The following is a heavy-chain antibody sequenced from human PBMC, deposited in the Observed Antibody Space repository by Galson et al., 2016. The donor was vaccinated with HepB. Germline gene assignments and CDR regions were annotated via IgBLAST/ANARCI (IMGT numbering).Heavy chain of an antibody. J-gene: IGHJ6*04. D-gene: IGHD2-15*01. V-gene: IGHV3-30*18. CDR3: AKDRSPLYCSGGYCRLNGMDV. CDR2: ISEDGSNE. Sequence: SLRLSCAASGFTFRSYGMHWVRQAPGKGLEWVAVISEDGSNEYYVDSVKGRFTISRDTSKNTLYLQMNSLRAEDTAVYYCAKDRSPLYCSGGYCRLNGMDVWGKGTTVTVSS. CDR1: GFTFRSYG.